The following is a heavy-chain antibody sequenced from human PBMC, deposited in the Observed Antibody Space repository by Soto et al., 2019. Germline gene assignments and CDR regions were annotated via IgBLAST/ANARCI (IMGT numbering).Heavy chain of an antibody. D-gene: IGHD6-13*01. Sequence: SETLSLTCTVSGGTISSGGYYLSWIRQHPGKGLEWIGYIYYSGSTYYNPSLKSRVTISVDTSKKQFSLKLSSVTAADKAVYYCARNSRGENWFDPWGQGTLVTVSS. CDR1: GGTISSGGYY. CDR2: IYYSGST. V-gene: IGHV4-31*03. CDR3: ARNSRGENWFDP. J-gene: IGHJ5*02.